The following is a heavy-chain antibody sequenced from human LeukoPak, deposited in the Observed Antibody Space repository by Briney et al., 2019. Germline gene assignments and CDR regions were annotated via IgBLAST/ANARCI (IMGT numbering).Heavy chain of an antibody. CDR2: VSGSGGST. Sequence: PGGSLRLSCAASGFTFSNYAMNWVPHTPGKGLEWVSSVSGSGGSTHYADAVKGRFTISRDNSKSTLYLQMNSLRAEDTAIYYCAKANNYYDSTAYSDYWGQGTRVTVSS. V-gene: IGHV3-23*01. CDR3: AKANNYYDSTAYSDY. D-gene: IGHD3-22*01. J-gene: IGHJ4*02. CDR1: GFTFSNYA.